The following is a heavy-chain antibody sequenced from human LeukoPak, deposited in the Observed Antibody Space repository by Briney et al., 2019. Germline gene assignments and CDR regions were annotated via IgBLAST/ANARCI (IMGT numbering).Heavy chain of an antibody. V-gene: IGHV3-7*03. CDR1: GFTFSSYW. J-gene: IGHJ4*02. D-gene: IGHD3-10*01. Sequence: GGSLRISCAASGFTFSSYWMSWVRQAPGKGLEWVANIKQDGSEKYYVDSVKGRFTISRDNAKKSVNLQMNSLRAEDTAVYYCARVFGAMVRGVIARLSFDYWGLGTLVTVSS. CDR3: ARVFGAMVRGVIARLSFDY. CDR2: IKQDGSEK.